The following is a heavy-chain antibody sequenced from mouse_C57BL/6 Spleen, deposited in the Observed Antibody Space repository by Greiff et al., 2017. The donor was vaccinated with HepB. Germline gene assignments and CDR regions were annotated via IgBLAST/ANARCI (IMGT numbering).Heavy chain of an antibody. V-gene: IGHV2-2*01. D-gene: IGHD2-14*01. CDR3: ARREYDEGYYAMDY. CDR1: GFSLTSYG. Sequence: VKLQESGPGLVQPSQSLSITCTVSGFSLTSYGVHWVRQSPGKGLEWLGVIWSGGSTDYNAAFISRLSISKDNSKSQVFFKMNSLQADDTAIYYCARREYDEGYYAMDYWGQGTSVTVSS. J-gene: IGHJ4*01. CDR2: IWSGGST.